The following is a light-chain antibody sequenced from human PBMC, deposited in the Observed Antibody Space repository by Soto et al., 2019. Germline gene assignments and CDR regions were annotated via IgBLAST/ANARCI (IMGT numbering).Light chain of an antibody. CDR3: QKYDSAPPRIA. J-gene: IGKJ3*01. CDR2: AAS. CDR1: QAIGNN. Sequence: DIQMTQSPASLSASVGDRVTITCRASQAIGNNLAWLQQTPGKAPKLLIYAASTLESGVPSRFSGSGYGTYFTLTISSLQPEDVATYYCQKYDSAPPRIAFGPGTKVDIK. V-gene: IGKV1-27*01.